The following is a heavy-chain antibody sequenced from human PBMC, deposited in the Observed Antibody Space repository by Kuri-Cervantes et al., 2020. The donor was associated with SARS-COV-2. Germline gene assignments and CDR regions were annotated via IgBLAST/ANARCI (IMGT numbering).Heavy chain of an antibody. V-gene: IGHV3-23*01. CDR2: ISGSGGST. CDR3: AKDLGRPNWFDP. J-gene: IGHJ5*02. CDR1: GFTFSSYA. Sequence: GESLKISCAASGFTFSSYAMSWVRQAPGKGQEWVSAISGSGGSTYYADSVKGRFTISRDNSKNTLYLQMNSLRAEDTAVYYCAKDLGRPNWFDPWGQGTLVTVSS.